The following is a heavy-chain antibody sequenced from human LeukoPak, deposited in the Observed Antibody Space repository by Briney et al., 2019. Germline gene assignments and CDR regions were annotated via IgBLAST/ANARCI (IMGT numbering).Heavy chain of an antibody. CDR1: GFTFSSYW. J-gene: IGHJ4*02. V-gene: IGHV3-74*01. Sequence: GGSLRLSCAASGFTFSSYWMHWVRQAPGKGLVWVSRINSDGSSTSYADSVKGRFAISRDNAKNTLYLQMNSLRAEDTAVYYCARDIAAAGPFDYWGQGTLVTVSS. CDR3: ARDIAAAGPFDY. D-gene: IGHD6-13*01. CDR2: INSDGSST.